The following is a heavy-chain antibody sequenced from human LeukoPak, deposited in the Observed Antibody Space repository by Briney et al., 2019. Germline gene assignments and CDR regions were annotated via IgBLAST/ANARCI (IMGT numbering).Heavy chain of an antibody. CDR3: ARNGGYCSGGSCYSALDY. D-gene: IGHD2-15*01. Sequence: GASVKVSCKASGYTFTGYYMHSVRQAPGQGLEWMGWINPNSGGTNYAQKVQGRVTMTRDTSISTAYMELSRLRSDDTAVYYCARNGGYCSGGSCYSALDYWGQGTLVTVSS. CDR2: INPNSGGT. J-gene: IGHJ4*02. V-gene: IGHV1-2*02. CDR1: GYTFTGYY.